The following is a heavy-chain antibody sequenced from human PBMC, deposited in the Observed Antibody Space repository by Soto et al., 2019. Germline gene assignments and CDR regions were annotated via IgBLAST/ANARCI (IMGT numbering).Heavy chain of an antibody. CDR3: ARVPDD. CDR1: GGSISSYY. J-gene: IGHJ4*02. D-gene: IGHD2-2*01. V-gene: IGHV4-59*12. Sequence: SETLSLTCTVSGGSISSYYWSWIRQPPGKGLEWIGYIYHSGSTYYNPSLKSRVTISIDRSKNQFSLKLSSVTAADTAVYYCARVPDDWGQGMLVTVSS. CDR2: IYHSGST.